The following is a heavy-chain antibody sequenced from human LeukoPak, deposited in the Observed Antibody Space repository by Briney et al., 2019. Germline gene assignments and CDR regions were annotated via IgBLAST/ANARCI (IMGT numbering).Heavy chain of an antibody. D-gene: IGHD2-2*01. CDR1: GFTFSSYG. Sequence: GGSLRLSCAASGFTFSSYGMHWVRQAPGKGLEWVAVIWYDGSNKYYADSVKGRFTISRDNSKNTLYLQMNSLRAEDTAVYYCARVGYCSSTSCHKADAFDIWGQGTMVTVSS. CDR2: IWYDGSNK. J-gene: IGHJ3*02. V-gene: IGHV3-33*01. CDR3: ARVGYCSSTSCHKADAFDI.